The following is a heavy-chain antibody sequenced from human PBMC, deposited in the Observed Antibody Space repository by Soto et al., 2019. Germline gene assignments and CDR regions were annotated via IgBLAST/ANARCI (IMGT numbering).Heavy chain of an antibody. CDR2: ISWNSGSI. V-gene: IGHV3-9*01. CDR3: ATKGVGY. Sequence: EVQLVESGGGLVQPGRSLRLSCAASGFTFDDYAMHWVRQAPGKGLEWVSGISWNSGSIGYADSVNGRFTISRDNAKNSLYLQMNSLRAEDTALYYCATKGVGYWGQGTLVTVSS. CDR1: GFTFDDYA. J-gene: IGHJ4*02.